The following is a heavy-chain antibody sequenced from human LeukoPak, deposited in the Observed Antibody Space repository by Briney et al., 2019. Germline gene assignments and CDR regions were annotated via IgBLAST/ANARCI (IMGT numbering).Heavy chain of an antibody. CDR2: IIPIFGTA. CDR3: ARGGYYDSSGYSHYYYYMDV. CDR1: GGTFSSYV. Sequence: SVKVSCKASGGTFSSYVISWVRQAPGQGLEWMGGIIPIFGTANYAQKFQGRVTITADESTSTAYMELSSLRSEDTAVYYCARGGYYDSSGYSHYYYYMDVWGKGTTITVSS. J-gene: IGHJ6*03. V-gene: IGHV1-69*13. D-gene: IGHD3-22*01.